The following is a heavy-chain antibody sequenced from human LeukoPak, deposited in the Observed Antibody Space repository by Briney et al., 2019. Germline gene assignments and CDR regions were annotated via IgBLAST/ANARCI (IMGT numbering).Heavy chain of an antibody. CDR2: ISGSGGST. D-gene: IGHD2-2*03. CDR3: AREYRGYFYYYYMDV. J-gene: IGHJ6*03. V-gene: IGHV3-23*01. CDR1: GFTFSNAW. Sequence: PGGSLRLSCAASGFTFSNAWMSWVRQAPGKGLEWVSAISGSGGSTYYADSVKGRFTISRDNSKNTLYLQMNSLRAEDTAVYYCAREYRGYFYYYYMDVWGKGTTVTVSS.